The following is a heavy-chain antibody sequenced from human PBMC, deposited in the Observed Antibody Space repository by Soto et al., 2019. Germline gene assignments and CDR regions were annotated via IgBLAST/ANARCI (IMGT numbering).Heavy chain of an antibody. CDR2: ISGSGGST. CDR3: AKDFSSSGWTPEVQH. Sequence: GGSLRLSCAASGFTFSSYAMSWVRQAPGKGLEWVSAISGSGGSTYYADSVKGRFTISRDNSKNTLYLQMNSLRAEDTAVYYCAKDFSSSGWTPEVQHWGQGTLVTVSS. V-gene: IGHV3-23*01. D-gene: IGHD6-19*01. J-gene: IGHJ1*01. CDR1: GFTFSSYA.